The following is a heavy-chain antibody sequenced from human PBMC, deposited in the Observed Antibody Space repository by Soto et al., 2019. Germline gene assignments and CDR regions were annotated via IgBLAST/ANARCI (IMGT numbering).Heavy chain of an antibody. Sequence: QVQLVQSGPEVKKSGASVKVSCKASGYGFMNYGISWVRQAPGQGLEWMGWISTYNGNTDYAQKFQDRVTMTADASINTAYMELRNLRSNDTAGYFCARGWDYTDYYGDFWGQGTLVTVSS. CDR2: ISTYNGNT. J-gene: IGHJ4*02. CDR1: GYGFMNYG. D-gene: IGHD4-17*01. V-gene: IGHV1-18*01. CDR3: ARGWDYTDYYGDF.